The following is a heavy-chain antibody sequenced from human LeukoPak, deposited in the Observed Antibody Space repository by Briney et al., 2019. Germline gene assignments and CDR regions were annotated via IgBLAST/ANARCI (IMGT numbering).Heavy chain of an antibody. D-gene: IGHD3-22*01. V-gene: IGHV4-34*01. Sequence: SETLSLTCAVYGGSFSGYYWSWIRQPPGKGLEWIGEINHSGSTNYNPSLKSRVTISVDTSKNQFSLKLSSVTAADTAVYYRARGTLGSGYFDAFDIWGQGTMVTVSS. CDR2: INHSGST. CDR1: GGSFSGYY. J-gene: IGHJ3*02. CDR3: ARGTLGSGYFDAFDI.